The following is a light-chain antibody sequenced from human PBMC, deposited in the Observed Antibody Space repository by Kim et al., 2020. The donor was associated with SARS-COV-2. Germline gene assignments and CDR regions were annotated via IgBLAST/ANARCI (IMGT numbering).Light chain of an antibody. V-gene: IGKV3-11*01. CDR1: QSIDSY. CDR2: DTS. J-gene: IGKJ5*01. CDR3: QHRRSWPLT. Sequence: LCPGERATLSCRASQSIDSYLAWYQQKPGRPPRLLIYDTSNRATGIPVRFTGSGFGTDFTLSISSLEPEDFALYYCQHRRSWPLTFGQGTRLEIK.